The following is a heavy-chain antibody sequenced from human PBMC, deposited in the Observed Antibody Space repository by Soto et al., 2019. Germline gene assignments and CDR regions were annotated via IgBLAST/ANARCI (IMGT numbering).Heavy chain of an antibody. CDR3: VKGKRLWLRWPGGMDV. Sequence: GSLRLSCSASGFTFSSYAMHWVRQAPGKGLEYVSAISSNGGSTYYADSVKGRFTISRDNSKNTLYLQMSSLRAEDTAVYYCVKGKRLWLRWPGGMDVWGQRTTVTVSS. CDR1: GFTFSSYA. D-gene: IGHD5-12*01. V-gene: IGHV3-64D*06. CDR2: ISSNGGST. J-gene: IGHJ6*02.